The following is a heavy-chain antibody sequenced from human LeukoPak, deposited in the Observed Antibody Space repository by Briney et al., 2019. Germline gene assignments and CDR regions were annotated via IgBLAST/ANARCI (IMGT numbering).Heavy chain of an antibody. V-gene: IGHV1-24*01. Sequence: ASVKVSCKVSGYTLTELSMHWVRQAPGKGLEWMGGFDPEYGETIYAQKFQGRVTMTEDTSTDTAYMELSSLRSEDTAVYYCARYSSSWYGGFYYYYYYMDAWGKGTTVTVSS. D-gene: IGHD6-13*01. CDR1: GYTLTELS. CDR3: ARYSSSWYGGFYYYYYYMDA. J-gene: IGHJ6*03. CDR2: FDPEYGET.